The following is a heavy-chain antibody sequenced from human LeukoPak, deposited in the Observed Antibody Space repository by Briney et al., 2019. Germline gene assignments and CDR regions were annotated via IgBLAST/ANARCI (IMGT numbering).Heavy chain of an antibody. V-gene: IGHV3-23*01. CDR1: ELTFGSYA. D-gene: IGHD2-21*02. J-gene: IGHJ4*02. CDR2: ISGSGGST. Sequence: GGSLRLSWPAPELTFGSYAMSGFGQVPGKGREGFSAISGSGGSTYYADSVKGRFTISRDNSKNTLYLQMNSLRAEDTAVYYCAKGVTAIQTYYFDYWGQGTLVTVSS. CDR3: AKGVTAIQTYYFDY.